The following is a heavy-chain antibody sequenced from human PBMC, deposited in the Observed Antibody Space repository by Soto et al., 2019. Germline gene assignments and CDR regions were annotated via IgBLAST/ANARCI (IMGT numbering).Heavy chain of an antibody. CDR3: ARDVNPYYGPGSLHCYFDY. J-gene: IGHJ4*02. CDR1: GDTFIAHY. D-gene: IGHD3-10*01. CDR2: TNPNNGST. V-gene: IGHV1-2*02. Sequence: QVQLVQSGAEVKKPGASVKVSCKVSGDTFIAHYIHWVRQAPGKGLEWIGWTNPNNGSTKYAQKFQGRVTMTRDTSITTVYVELSSLRSDDTAVYFCARDVNPYYGPGSLHCYFDYWGQGTLVTVSS.